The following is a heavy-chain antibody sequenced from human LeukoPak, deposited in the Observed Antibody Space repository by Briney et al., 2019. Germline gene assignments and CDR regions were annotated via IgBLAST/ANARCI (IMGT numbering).Heavy chain of an antibody. D-gene: IGHD3-22*01. Sequence: PGGSLRLSCAASGFTFSSYWMSWVRQAPGKGLEWVANIKQDGSEKYYVDSVKGRFTISRDNAKNSLYLQMNSLRAEDTAVYYCARAMIVVVNGDVFDIWGQGTMVTVSS. CDR2: IKQDGSEK. CDR1: GFTFSSYW. J-gene: IGHJ3*02. V-gene: IGHV3-7*01. CDR3: ARAMIVVVNGDVFDI.